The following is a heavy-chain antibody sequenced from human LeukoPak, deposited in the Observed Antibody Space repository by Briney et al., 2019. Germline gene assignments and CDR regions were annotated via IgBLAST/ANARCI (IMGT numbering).Heavy chain of an antibody. CDR3: AKIMSLTTSYWYGLDV. Sequence: GRSLRLSCAASGFPFTISGMHWVRQAPGKGLEWVALIAFDGTNKYYADSVKGRFTISRDNSKNTLYLQMNSLRADDTAVYYCAKIMSLTTSYWYGLDVWGQGTTVTVSS. D-gene: IGHD4-17*01. CDR2: IAFDGTNK. J-gene: IGHJ6*02. V-gene: IGHV3-30*18. CDR1: GFPFTISG.